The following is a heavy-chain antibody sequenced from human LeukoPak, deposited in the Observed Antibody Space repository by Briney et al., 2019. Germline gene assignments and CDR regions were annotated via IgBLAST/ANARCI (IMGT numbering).Heavy chain of an antibody. CDR3: ARHGEVAATPDNSGLDY. D-gene: IGHD2-15*01. CDR2: IDPSDSYT. V-gene: IGHV5-10-1*01. CDR1: GYSFTSYW. Sequence: GESLKISCKGSGYSFTSYWISWVRQMPGKGLEWMGRIDPSDSYTNYSPSFQGHVTISADKSISTAYLQWSSLKASYTAMYYCARHGEVAATPDNSGLDYWGQGTLVTVSS. J-gene: IGHJ4*02.